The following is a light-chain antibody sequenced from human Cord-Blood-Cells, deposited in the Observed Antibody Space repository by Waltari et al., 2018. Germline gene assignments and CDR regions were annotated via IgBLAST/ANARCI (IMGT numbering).Light chain of an antibody. CDR1: QSVSSSY. J-gene: IGKJ1*01. CDR2: GAS. V-gene: IGKV3-20*01. CDR3: QQYGSSPRT. Sequence: PGERPTLSCRASQSVSSSYLAWYQQKPGQAPRLLIYGASSRATGIPDRFSGSGSGTDFTLTISRLEPEDFAVYYCQQYGSSPRTFGQGTKVEIK.